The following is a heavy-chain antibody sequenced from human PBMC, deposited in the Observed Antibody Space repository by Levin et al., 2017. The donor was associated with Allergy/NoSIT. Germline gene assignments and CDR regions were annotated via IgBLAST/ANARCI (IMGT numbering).Heavy chain of an antibody. D-gene: IGHD2-8*01. V-gene: IGHV1-8*01. J-gene: IGHJ4*02. Sequence: ASVKVSCKASGYNFNDYDINWVRQATGQGLEWMGWMNPDSGNTGYAQKFQGRVIMTRNTSTTAAYMELGSLTSEDTAVYFCARGNSLKNGGWRPSDYWGQGTPVTVSS. CDR3: ARGNSLKNGGWRPSDY. CDR2: MNPDSGNT. CDR1: GYNFNDYD.